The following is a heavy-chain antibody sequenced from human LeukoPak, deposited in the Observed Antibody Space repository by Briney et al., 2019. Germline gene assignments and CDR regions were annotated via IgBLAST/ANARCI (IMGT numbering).Heavy chain of an antibody. CDR3: ARVAYCSSTSCSHPVGMDV. Sequence: MPSETLSLTCAVYGGSFSGYYWSWIRQPPGKGLEWIGEINHSGSTNYNPSLKSRVTISVDTSKNQFSLKLSSVTAADTAVYYCARVAYCSSTSCSHPVGMDVWGQGTTVTVSS. V-gene: IGHV4-34*01. J-gene: IGHJ6*02. CDR2: INHSGST. D-gene: IGHD2-2*01. CDR1: GGSFSGYY.